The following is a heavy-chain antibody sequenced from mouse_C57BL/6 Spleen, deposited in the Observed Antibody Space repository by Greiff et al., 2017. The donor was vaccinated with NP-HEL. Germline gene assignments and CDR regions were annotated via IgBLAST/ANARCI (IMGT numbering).Heavy chain of an antibody. V-gene: IGHV1-82*01. CDR1: GYAFSSSW. CDR2: IYPGDGDT. CDR3: ARISYYYGSPYFDY. D-gene: IGHD1-1*01. Sequence: QVQLQQSGPELVKPGASVKISCKASGYAFSSSWMNWVKQRPGKGLEWIGRIYPGDGDTNYNGKFKGKATLTADKSSSTAYMQLSSLTSEDSAVYFCARISYYYGSPYFDYWGQGTTLTVPS. J-gene: IGHJ2*01.